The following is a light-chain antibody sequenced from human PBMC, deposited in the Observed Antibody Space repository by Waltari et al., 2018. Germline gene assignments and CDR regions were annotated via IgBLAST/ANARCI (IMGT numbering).Light chain of an antibody. V-gene: IGKV3-20*01. J-gene: IGKJ4*01. CDR1: QTVRTTY. CDR2: GAS. Sequence: GERATLSCRASQTVRTTYLAWYQQKPGQAPTLLIYGASSRATGIPDRFSGSGSGTDFSLTISSLEPEDFAVYYCQQYDISPLTFGGRTKVEIK. CDR3: QQYDISPLT.